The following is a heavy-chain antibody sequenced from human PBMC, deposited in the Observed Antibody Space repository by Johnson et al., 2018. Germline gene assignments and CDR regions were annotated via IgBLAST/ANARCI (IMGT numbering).Heavy chain of an antibody. V-gene: IGHV4-59*01. D-gene: IGHD3-22*01. CDR1: GGSISSYY. Sequence: QVQLVQSGPGLVKPSETLSLTCTVSGGSISSYYWSWIRQPPGKGLEWIGYSYYSGSTNYNPSLKSRVTISVDTSKNQFSLTLSFVTAADTAVYYCARRAYARSAYYYFDAVDIWGPGKMVTVSS. CDR3: ARRAYARSAYYYFDAVDI. CDR2: SYYSGST. J-gene: IGHJ3*02.